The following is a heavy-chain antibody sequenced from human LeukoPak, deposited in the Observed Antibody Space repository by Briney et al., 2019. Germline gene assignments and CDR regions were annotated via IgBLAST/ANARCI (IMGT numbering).Heavy chain of an antibody. CDR3: ARSPLATVTTGGGYFDY. CDR2: IIPIFGTA. Sequence: SVKVSCKASGGTFSSYAISWVRQAPGQGLEWMGGIIPIFGTANYAQKFQGRVTITAEKSTSTAYMELSSLRSEDTAVYYCARSPLATVTTGGGYFDYWGQGTLVTVSS. CDR1: GGTFSSYA. D-gene: IGHD4-17*01. J-gene: IGHJ4*02. V-gene: IGHV1-69*06.